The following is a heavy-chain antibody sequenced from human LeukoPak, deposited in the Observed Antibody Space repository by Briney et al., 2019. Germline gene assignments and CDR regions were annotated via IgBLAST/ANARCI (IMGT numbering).Heavy chain of an antibody. D-gene: IGHD6-13*01. CDR2: IYPNGST. V-gene: IGHV4-4*07. CDR1: GGSFSTYY. Sequence: PSETLSLTCTVPGGSFSTYYWSWIRQPAGKGLDWIGRIYPNGSTNYNPSLKSRLTMSLDTSKNQFSLKVSSVTAADTALYYCASGRDSWGALPKYYFDYWGQGTLVTVSS. J-gene: IGHJ4*02. CDR3: ASGRDSWGALPKYYFDY.